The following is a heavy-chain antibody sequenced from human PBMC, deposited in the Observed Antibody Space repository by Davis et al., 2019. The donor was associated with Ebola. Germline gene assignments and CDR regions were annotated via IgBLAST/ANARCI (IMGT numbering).Heavy chain of an antibody. CDR2: INWNGGST. CDR1: GFTFDDYA. Sequence: GESLKISCAASGFTFDDYAMNWVRQAPGKGLEWVSGINWNGGSTGYADSVKGRFTISRDNAKNSLYLQMNNLRAEDTAVYYCARVREYGMDVWGQGTTVTVSS. D-gene: IGHD1-26*01. V-gene: IGHV3-20*04. J-gene: IGHJ6*02. CDR3: ARVREYGMDV.